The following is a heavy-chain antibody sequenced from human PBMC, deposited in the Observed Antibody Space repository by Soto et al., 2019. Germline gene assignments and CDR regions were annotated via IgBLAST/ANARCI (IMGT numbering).Heavy chain of an antibody. CDR2: IYYSGST. V-gene: IGHV4-39*01. J-gene: IGHJ4*02. CDR3: ARLRVTYSFDY. CDR1: GGSISSSSYY. Sequence: QLQLQESGPGLVKPSETLSLTCTVSGGSISSSSYYWGWIRQPPGKGLEWIGSIYYSGSTYYNPSLKSRVTISIDKSKNQFSLKLSSVTAADTAVYYCARLRVTYSFDYWGQGTLVTVSS.